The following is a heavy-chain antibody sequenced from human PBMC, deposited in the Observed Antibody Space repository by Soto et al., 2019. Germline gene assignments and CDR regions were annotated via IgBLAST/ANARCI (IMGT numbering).Heavy chain of an antibody. D-gene: IGHD3-3*01. J-gene: IGHJ6*02. CDR3: ARDPDYDFWSGYYRATYGMDV. V-gene: IGHV1-3*01. CDR2: INAGNGNT. Sequence: VASVKVSCKASGYTFTSYAMHWVRQAPGQRLEWMGWINAGNGNTKYSQKFQGRVTITRDTSASTAYMELSSLRSEDTAVYYCARDPDYDFWSGYYRATYGMDVWGQGTTVTVSS. CDR1: GYTFTSYA.